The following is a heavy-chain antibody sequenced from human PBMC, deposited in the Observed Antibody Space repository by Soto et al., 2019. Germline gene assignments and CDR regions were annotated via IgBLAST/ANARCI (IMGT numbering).Heavy chain of an antibody. CDR3: AKDRVVVPAAPWAAAADFDY. CDR1: GFTFSSYA. D-gene: IGHD2-2*01. J-gene: IGHJ4*02. V-gene: IGHV3-23*01. CDR2: ISGSGGST. Sequence: GGSLRLSCAASGFTFSSYAMSWVRQAPGKGLEWVSAISGSGGSTYYADSVKGRFTISRDNSKNTLYLQMNSLRAEDTAVYYCAKDRVVVPAAPWAAAADFDYWGQGPLVTVSS.